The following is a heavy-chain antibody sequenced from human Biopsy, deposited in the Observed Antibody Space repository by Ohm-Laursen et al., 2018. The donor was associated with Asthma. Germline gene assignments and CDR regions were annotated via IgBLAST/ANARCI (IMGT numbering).Heavy chain of an antibody. CDR2: ISYDGSSI. V-gene: IGHV3-30-3*01. Sequence: SLRLSCSASRFTHEMHWVRQAPGKRLEWVAVISYDGSSIYYADSVKGRFTISRDNSKNTLSLQMNSLTAEDTAVYYCAREGVAGTHIENWGQGTLVTVSS. D-gene: IGHD6-19*01. J-gene: IGHJ4*02. CDR1: RFTHE. CDR3: AREGVAGTHIEN.